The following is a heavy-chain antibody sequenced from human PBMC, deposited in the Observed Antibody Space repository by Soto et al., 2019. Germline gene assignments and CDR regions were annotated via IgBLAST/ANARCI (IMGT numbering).Heavy chain of an antibody. Sequence: QVQLAESGGGVVQPGRSLRLSCAASGFTFSTYSMHWVRQAPGKGLEWVAVMSYDGRKQYYADSVKGRFTISRDNSKSTLYLQMNSLRPEDTAVYYCARDEGLPEYWGHGTPVTVSS. CDR3: ARDEGLPEY. D-gene: IGHD2-2*01. CDR2: MSYDGRKQ. V-gene: IGHV3-30*04. CDR1: GFTFSTYS. J-gene: IGHJ4*01.